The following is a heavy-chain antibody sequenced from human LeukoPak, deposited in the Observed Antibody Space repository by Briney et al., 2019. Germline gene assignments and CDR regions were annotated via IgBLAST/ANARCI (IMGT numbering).Heavy chain of an antibody. D-gene: IGHD4/OR15-4a*01. Sequence: PGGSLRLSCAASGFTFSRSWMSWVRQAPGKGLEWVANIKQDGNEKYYVDSVKGRFTISRDNAKNSLYLQMNSLRAEDTAVYYCASVLLNRYFDYWGQGTLVTVSS. CDR1: GFTFSRSW. CDR2: IKQDGNEK. J-gene: IGHJ4*02. CDR3: ASVLLNRYFDY. V-gene: IGHV3-7*01.